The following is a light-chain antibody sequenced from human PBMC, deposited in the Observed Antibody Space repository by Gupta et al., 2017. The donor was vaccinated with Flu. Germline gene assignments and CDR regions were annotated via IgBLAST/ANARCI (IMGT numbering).Light chain of an antibody. J-gene: IGKJ3*01. CDR1: QSISSW. Sequence: HSTLSASVVDRVTITCRASQSISSWLAWYQQKPGKAPNLLIYKASSLESGVPSRFSGSESGTEFTLTINSLQPDDFAAYYCQQDYTYPFTFGPGTKVDIK. V-gene: IGKV1-5*03. CDR2: KAS. CDR3: QQDYTYPFT.